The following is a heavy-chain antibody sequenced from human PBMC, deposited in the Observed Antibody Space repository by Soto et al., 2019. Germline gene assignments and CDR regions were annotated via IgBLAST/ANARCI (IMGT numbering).Heavy chain of an antibody. Sequence: QVQLVESGGGVVQPGRSLRLSCEASGFSFSTYAIHWVRQAPGKGLEWVAVISNDGNNQHYADSVKGRFTVSTDKSKNTLYLQMNSLRAEDTALYYCAKCGNYDMLTGQGGFDPWGQGTLVTVSS. D-gene: IGHD3-9*01. J-gene: IGHJ5*02. V-gene: IGHV3-30*18. CDR3: AKCGNYDMLTGQGGFDP. CDR2: ISNDGNNQ. CDR1: GFSFSTYA.